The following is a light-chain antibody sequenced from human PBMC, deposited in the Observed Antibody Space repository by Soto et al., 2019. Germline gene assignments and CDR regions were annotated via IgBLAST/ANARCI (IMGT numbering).Light chain of an antibody. CDR3: QQYETFSGT. CDR2: DAS. CDR1: QSISTW. V-gene: IGKV1-5*01. Sequence: DIQMTQSPSTLSASVGDSVTITCRASQSISTWLAWYQQKPGKVPKLLIYDASALPRGVPSRFSGSGSGTKFTLTIASLQPDDFATYYCQQYETFSGTFGPGTKVDIK. J-gene: IGKJ1*01.